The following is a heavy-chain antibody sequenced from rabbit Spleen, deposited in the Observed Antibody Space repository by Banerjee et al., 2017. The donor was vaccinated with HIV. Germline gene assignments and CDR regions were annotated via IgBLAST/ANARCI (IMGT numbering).Heavy chain of an antibody. CDR2: IAAGSGGDT. Sequence: QEQLEESGGDLVKPGASLTLTCTASGFSFSSRYYMCWVRQAPGKGLEWIACIAAGSGGDTYYASWAKGRFTISKTSSTTVTLQMTSLTGADTATYFCARDTGSSFSSYGMDLWGQGTLVTVS. D-gene: IGHD8-1*01. CDR1: GFSFSSRYY. J-gene: IGHJ6*01. V-gene: IGHV1S45*01. CDR3: ARDTGSSFSSYGMDL.